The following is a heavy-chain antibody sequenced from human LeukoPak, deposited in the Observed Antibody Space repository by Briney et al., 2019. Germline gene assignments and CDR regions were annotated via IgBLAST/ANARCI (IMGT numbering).Heavy chain of an antibody. D-gene: IGHD2-2*01. Sequence: GGSLRLSCAASGFTFSSSAMSWVRQVPGKGLEWVAVISYDGSNKYYADSVKGRFTISRDNSKNTLYLQMNSLRAEDTAVYYCARDSLGQLLKGGFDYWGQGTLVTVSS. J-gene: IGHJ4*02. V-gene: IGHV3-30*04. CDR2: ISYDGSNK. CDR3: ARDSLGQLLKGGFDY. CDR1: GFTFSSSA.